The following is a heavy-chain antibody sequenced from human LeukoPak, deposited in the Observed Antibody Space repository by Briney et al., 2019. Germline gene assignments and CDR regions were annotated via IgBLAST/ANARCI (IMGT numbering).Heavy chain of an antibody. CDR1: GYTFTSYG. Sequence: ASVKVSCKASGYTFTSYGISWVRQAPGQGLEWMGGIIPIFGTANYAQKFQGRVTITADESTSTAYMELSSLRSEDTAVYYCARADYSNYGIDYWGQGTLVTVSS. CDR2: IIPIFGTA. D-gene: IGHD4-11*01. CDR3: ARADYSNYGIDY. V-gene: IGHV1-69*13. J-gene: IGHJ4*02.